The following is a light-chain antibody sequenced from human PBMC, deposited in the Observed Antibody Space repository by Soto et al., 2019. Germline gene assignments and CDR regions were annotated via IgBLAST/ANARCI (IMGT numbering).Light chain of an antibody. Sequence: QAVVTQPASVSGSPGQSITISCTGTSSDVGGYNYVSWYQQHPGKAPKLMIYDVSNRPSGVSNRFSGSKSGNTASLTISGLQAEDEADYYRSSYTSSSTVVFGGGTKVTVL. V-gene: IGLV2-14*01. CDR2: DVS. CDR3: SSYTSSSTVV. CDR1: SSDVGGYNY. J-gene: IGLJ2*01.